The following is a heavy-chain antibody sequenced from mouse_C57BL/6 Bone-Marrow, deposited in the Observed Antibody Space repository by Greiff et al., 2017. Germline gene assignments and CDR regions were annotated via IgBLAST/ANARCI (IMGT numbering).Heavy chain of an antibody. CDR3: TGGGIRGY. J-gene: IGHJ2*01. CDR1: GFTFSNYW. CDR2: IRLKSDNYAT. Sequence: EVKVVESGGGLVQPGGSMKLSCVASGFTFSNYWMNWVRQSPEKGLEWVAQIRLKSDNYATHYAESVKGRFTISRDDSKSSVYLQMNNLRAEDTGIYYCTGGGIRGYWGQGTTLTVSS. D-gene: IGHD1-1*01. V-gene: IGHV6-3*01.